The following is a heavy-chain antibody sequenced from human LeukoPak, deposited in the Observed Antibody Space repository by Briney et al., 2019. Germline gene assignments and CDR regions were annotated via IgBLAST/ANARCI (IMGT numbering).Heavy chain of an antibody. Sequence: SETLSLTCTVSGYSISSGYYWGWIRQPPGKGLEWIGSIYHSGSTYYNPSLKSRVTISVDTSKNQFSLKLSSVTAADTAVYYCARVNSGVIHSSPSALDPWGQGTLVTVSS. V-gene: IGHV4-38-2*02. J-gene: IGHJ5*02. CDR1: GYSISSGYY. CDR2: IYHSGST. D-gene: IGHD3-10*01. CDR3: ARVNSGVIHSSPSALDP.